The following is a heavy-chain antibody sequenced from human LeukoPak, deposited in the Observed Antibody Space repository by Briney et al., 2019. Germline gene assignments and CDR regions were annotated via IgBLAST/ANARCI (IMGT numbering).Heavy chain of an antibody. J-gene: IGHJ4*02. CDR1: GFTFSSYE. V-gene: IGHV3-23*01. D-gene: IGHD2-15*01. CDR3: AKIHGPYCNGGSCDPYFDY. Sequence: GGSLRLSCAASGFTFSSYEMNWVRQAPGEGLEWVSGISVSGASTYYADSVKGRFTISRDKSKNSLYLQMNSLRAEDTAVYYCAKIHGPYCNGGSCDPYFDYWGQGTLVTVSS. CDR2: ISVSGAST.